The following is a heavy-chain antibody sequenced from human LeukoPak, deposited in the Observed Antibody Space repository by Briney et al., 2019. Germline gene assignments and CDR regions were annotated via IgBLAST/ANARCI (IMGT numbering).Heavy chain of an antibody. CDR1: GFTFDDYG. J-gene: IGHJ3*02. CDR2: ISGSGGNT. V-gene: IGHV3-23*01. CDR3: AKTSYYYDRSGYYAFDI. D-gene: IGHD3-22*01. Sequence: GGSLRLSCAASGFTFDDYGMSWVRQAPGKGLEWVSAISGSGGNTYYADSVKGRFTISRDNSKNTLYLQMNSLRAEDTAVYYCAKTSYYYDRSGYYAFDIWGQGTMVTVSS.